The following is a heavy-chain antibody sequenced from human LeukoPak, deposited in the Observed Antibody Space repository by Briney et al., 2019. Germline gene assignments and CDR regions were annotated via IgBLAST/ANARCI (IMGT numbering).Heavy chain of an antibody. CDR1: GGSFSGYY. CDR2: INHSGST. J-gene: IGHJ3*02. CDR3: ARGPPRGIWSGDDAFDI. Sequence: SETLSLTCAVYGGSFSGYYWSWIRQPPGKGLEWIGEINHSGSTNYNPSLKSRVTISVDTSKNQFSLKLSSVTAADTAVYYRARGPPRGIWSGDDAFDIWGQGTMVTVSS. V-gene: IGHV4-34*01. D-gene: IGHD3-3*01.